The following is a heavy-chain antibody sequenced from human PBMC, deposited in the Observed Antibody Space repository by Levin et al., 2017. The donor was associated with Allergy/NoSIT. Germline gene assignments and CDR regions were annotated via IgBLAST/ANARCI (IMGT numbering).Heavy chain of an antibody. CDR3: ARADSSAYPDY. Sequence: GGSLRLSCAASGFTFSSYAMHWFRQAPGKGLEWVAVISYDGSTTYYADSVKGRFTISRDNSNNTLYVQMDSLRPEDTAVIYCARADSSAYPDYWGQGTLVSVSS. V-gene: IGHV3-30-3*01. CDR1: GFTFSSYA. CDR2: ISYDGSTT. D-gene: IGHD3-22*01. J-gene: IGHJ4*02.